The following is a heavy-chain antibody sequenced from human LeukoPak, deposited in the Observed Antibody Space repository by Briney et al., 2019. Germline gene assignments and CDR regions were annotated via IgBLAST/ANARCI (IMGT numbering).Heavy chain of an antibody. J-gene: IGHJ5*02. CDR2: ISGSGGNT. CDR1: GFIFSSYA. Sequence: GGSLRLSCAASGFIFSSYAMSWVRQAPGKGLEWVSAISGSGGNTYYAGSVKGRFTISRDNSRNTLYLQMNGLRVEDTAEYYCAKDLGMGGGSCFHHWGQGILVTVSS. CDR3: AKDLGMGGGSCFHH. D-gene: IGHD2-15*01. V-gene: IGHV3-23*01.